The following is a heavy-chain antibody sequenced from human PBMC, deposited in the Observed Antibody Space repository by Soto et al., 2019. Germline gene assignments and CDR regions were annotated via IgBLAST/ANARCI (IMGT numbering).Heavy chain of an antibody. Sequence: PSETLSLTCTVSGDSISDFYWTWSRQSPGKGLEWIGYIYHTGSTKYNPSLESRVTFSIDTSESQFSLRLTSVTAADTAVYFCARFRFFCSGAGCNDGGSVGVDPWGQGTLVTVSS. J-gene: IGHJ5*02. CDR3: ARFRFFCSGAGCNDGGSVGVDP. V-gene: IGHV4-59*01. CDR2: IYHTGST. D-gene: IGHD3-3*01. CDR1: GDSISDFY.